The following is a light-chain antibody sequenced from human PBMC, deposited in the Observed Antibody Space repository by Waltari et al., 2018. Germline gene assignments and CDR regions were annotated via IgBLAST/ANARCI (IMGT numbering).Light chain of an antibody. CDR2: GNN. V-gene: IGLV1-44*01. J-gene: IGLJ1*01. CDR3: AAWDDSLNGYV. CDR1: SSNIGSNT. Sequence: QSVLTQPPSASGTPGQRVTISCSGSSSNIGSNTVNWYQQLPGTAPKVLIHGNNHRPSGVPDRFSGSKSGTSASLAISGLQAEDEADYYCAAWDDSLNGYVFGTGTKVTVL.